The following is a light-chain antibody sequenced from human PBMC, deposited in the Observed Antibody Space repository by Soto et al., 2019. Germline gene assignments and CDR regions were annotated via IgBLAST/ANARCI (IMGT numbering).Light chain of an antibody. J-gene: IGLJ2*01. Sequence: QSVLTQPPSASGTPGQRVTISCSGSRSNIGSNTVNWYRHLPGTAPKLLIYSNNQRPSGVPDRFSGSKSGTSVSLAISGLQSEDEADYYCPAWDDSLSGPVFGGGTQLTVL. CDR2: SNN. CDR3: PAWDDSLSGPV. CDR1: RSNIGSNT. V-gene: IGLV1-44*01.